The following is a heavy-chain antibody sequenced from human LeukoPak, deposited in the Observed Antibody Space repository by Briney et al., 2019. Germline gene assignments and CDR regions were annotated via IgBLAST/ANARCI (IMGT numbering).Heavy chain of an antibody. Sequence: SAKVSCKASGGTFSSYAISWVRQAPGQGLEWMGGIIPIFGTANYAQKFQGRVTITTDESTSTAYMELSSLRSEDTAVYYCARDGGSSTIFGVVIPYFDYWGQGTLVTVSS. V-gene: IGHV1-69*05. D-gene: IGHD3-3*01. J-gene: IGHJ4*02. CDR1: GGTFSSYA. CDR3: ARDGGSSTIFGVVIPYFDY. CDR2: IIPIFGTA.